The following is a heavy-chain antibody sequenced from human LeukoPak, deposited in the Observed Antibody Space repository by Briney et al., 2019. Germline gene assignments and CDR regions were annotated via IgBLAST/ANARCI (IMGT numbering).Heavy chain of an antibody. CDR3: TRAYYYDSSGYYRY. J-gene: IGHJ4*02. Sequence: GGSLRLSCAASGFTFSSYAMTWVRQGPGKGLEWVGFIRSKAYGGTTEYAASVKGRFTISRDDSKSIAYPQMNSLKTEDTAVYYCTRAYYYDSSGYYRYWGQGTLVTVSS. CDR2: IRSKAYGGTT. D-gene: IGHD3-22*01. CDR1: GFTFSSYA. V-gene: IGHV3-49*04.